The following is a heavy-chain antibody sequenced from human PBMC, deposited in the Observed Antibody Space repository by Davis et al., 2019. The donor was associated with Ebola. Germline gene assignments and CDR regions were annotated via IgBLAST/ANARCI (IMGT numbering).Heavy chain of an antibody. D-gene: IGHD4-17*01. Sequence: PGGSLRLSCAASGFIFSSYDINWVRQAPGKGLEWVSGIDGSGDSTYYADSVKGLFTISRDNSKNTLYLQMDSLRAEDTAIYYCAKDLYGDHKLDCWGQGTLVTVSS. CDR3: AKDLYGDHKLDC. CDR1: GFIFSSYD. V-gene: IGHV3-23*01. CDR2: IDGSGDST. J-gene: IGHJ4*02.